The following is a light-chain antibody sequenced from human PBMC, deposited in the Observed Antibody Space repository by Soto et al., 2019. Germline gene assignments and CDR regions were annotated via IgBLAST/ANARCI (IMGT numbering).Light chain of an antibody. CDR2: GAS. V-gene: IGKV3-20*01. Sequence: EIVLTQSPGTLSLSPGERATLSCRASQSVSSSYLAWYQQKPGQAPRLLIYGASSRATGISDRFSGSGSGTDFTLTISRLEPEDFAVYYCHQYGSSSWTFG. CDR1: QSVSSSY. CDR3: HQYGSSSWT. J-gene: IGKJ1*01.